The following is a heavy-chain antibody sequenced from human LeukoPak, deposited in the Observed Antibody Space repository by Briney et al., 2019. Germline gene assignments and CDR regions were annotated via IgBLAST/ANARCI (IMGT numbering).Heavy chain of an antibody. J-gene: IGHJ6*03. CDR1: GFTFSGYG. Sequence: GGSLRLSCAASGFTFSGYGMHWVRQAPGKGLEWVAFIRYDGSNKYYADSVKGRFTISRDNSKNTLYLQMNSLRAEDTAVYYCAKVSYYYDSSGYLGYMDVWGKGTTVTVSS. CDR2: IRYDGSNK. V-gene: IGHV3-30*02. D-gene: IGHD3-22*01. CDR3: AKVSYYYDSSGYLGYMDV.